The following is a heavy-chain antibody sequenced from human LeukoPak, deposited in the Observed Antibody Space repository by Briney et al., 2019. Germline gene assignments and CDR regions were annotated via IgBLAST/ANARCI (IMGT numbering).Heavy chain of an antibody. CDR3: ARRVVLWFGDSPAWFDP. D-gene: IGHD3-10*01. CDR1: GGSISSYY. CDR2: IYYSGST. J-gene: IGHJ5*02. V-gene: IGHV4-59*08. Sequence: SETLSLTSTVSGGSISSYYWSWIRQPPGKGLEWIGYIYYSGSTNYNPSLKSRVTISVDTSKNQFSLKLSSVTAADTAVYYCARRVVLWFGDSPAWFDPWGQGTLVTVSS.